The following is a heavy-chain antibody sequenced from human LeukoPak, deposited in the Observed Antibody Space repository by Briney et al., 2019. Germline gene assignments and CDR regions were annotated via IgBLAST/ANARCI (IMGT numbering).Heavy chain of an antibody. J-gene: IGHJ4*02. CDR1: GGTFSSYA. CDR2: IIPIFGTA. D-gene: IGHD6-13*01. CDR3: ARDRIAAAGDFDY. Sequence: SVKVSCKASGGTFSSYAISWVRQAPGQGLEWMGRIIPIFGTANYAQKFQGRVTITTDESTSTACMELSSLRSEDTAVYYCARDRIAAAGDFDYWGQGTLVTVSS. V-gene: IGHV1-69*05.